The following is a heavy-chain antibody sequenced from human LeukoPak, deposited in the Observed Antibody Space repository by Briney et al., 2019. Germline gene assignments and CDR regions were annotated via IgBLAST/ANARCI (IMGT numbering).Heavy chain of an antibody. Sequence: TGGSLRLSCAASGFTFSSYGMNWVRQAPGKGLEWVAFIRYDGSNKYYADSVKGRFTIYRDNSKNTLYLQMNSMRAEDTAVYYSAIGEWVDFDYWGQGTLVTVSS. CDR2: IRYDGSNK. J-gene: IGHJ4*02. CDR3: AIGEWVDFDY. CDR1: GFTFSSYG. D-gene: IGHD6-19*01. V-gene: IGHV3-30*02.